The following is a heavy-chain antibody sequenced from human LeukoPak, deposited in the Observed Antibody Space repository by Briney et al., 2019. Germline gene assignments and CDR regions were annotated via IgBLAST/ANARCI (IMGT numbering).Heavy chain of an antibody. V-gene: IGHV1-2*02. CDR1: GYTFTGYY. CDR2: INPNSGGT. CDR3: ARASSSSNWFDP. D-gene: IGHD6-6*01. Sequence: GSSVKVSCKASGYTFTGYYLHWVRQAPGQGLEWMGWINPNSGGTNYAQKFQGRVTMSRDTSISTAYMELSRLRSDDTAVYYCARASSSSNWFDPWGQGTLVTVSS. J-gene: IGHJ5*02.